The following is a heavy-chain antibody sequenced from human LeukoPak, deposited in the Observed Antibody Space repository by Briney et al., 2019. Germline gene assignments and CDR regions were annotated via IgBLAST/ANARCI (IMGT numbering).Heavy chain of an antibody. V-gene: IGHV3-53*01. CDR1: GFTVSTNY. D-gene: IGHD5/OR15-5a*01. CDR2: IYSDGST. CDR3: AREVASTYNWFDP. Sequence: GGSLRLSCVASGFTVSTNYMSWVRQAPGKGLEWVSIIYSDGSTYYRDSVKGRFTISRDNSKNTLYLQMNSLRAEDTAVYYCAREVASTYNWFDPWGQGTLVTVSS. J-gene: IGHJ5*02.